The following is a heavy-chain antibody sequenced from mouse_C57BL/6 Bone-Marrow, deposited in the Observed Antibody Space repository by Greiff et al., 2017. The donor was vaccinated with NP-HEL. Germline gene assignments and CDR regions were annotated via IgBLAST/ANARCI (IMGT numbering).Heavy chain of an antibody. V-gene: IGHV14-4*01. CDR1: GFNIEDDY. D-gene: IGHD1-1*01. Sequence: EVQLQQSGAELVRPGASVKLSCTASGFNIEDDYMHWVKQRPEQGLEWIGWIDPENGDTEYASKFQGKATITADTSSNTAYLQLSSLTSEDTAVYYCSLHHYGSWPFAYWGQGTLVTVSA. CDR3: SLHHYGSWPFAY. CDR2: IDPENGDT. J-gene: IGHJ3*01.